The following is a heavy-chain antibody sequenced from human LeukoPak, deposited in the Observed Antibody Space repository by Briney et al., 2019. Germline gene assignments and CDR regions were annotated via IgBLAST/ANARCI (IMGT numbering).Heavy chain of an antibody. V-gene: IGHV3-21*04. CDR3: ARADYYDSSGYNDY. D-gene: IGHD3-22*01. CDR2: ISSSSSYI. Sequence: GGSLRLSCAASGFTFSSYIMNWVRQAPGKGLEWVSSISSSSSYIYYADSVKGRFTISRDNSKNTLYLQMTSLRAEDTAVYYCARADYYDSSGYNDYWGQGTLVTVSS. CDR1: GFTFSSYI. J-gene: IGHJ4*02.